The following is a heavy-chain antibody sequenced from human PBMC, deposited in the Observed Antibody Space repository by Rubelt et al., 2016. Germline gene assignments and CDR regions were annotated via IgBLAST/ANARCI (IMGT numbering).Heavy chain of an antibody. CDR1: GFIFSTFG. V-gene: IGHV3-7*01. CDR3: VRSAGYGFFDY. CDR2: IRQDGSEK. J-gene: IGHJ4*02. Sequence: VQLVESGGGVVQPGRSLRLSCAASGFIFSTFGMHWVRQAPGKGLEWVANIRQDGSEKYYVDSVKGRFTISRDNAKNSLYLQMNSLRDEDTGIFYCVRSAGYGFFDYWGQGMLVTVSS. D-gene: IGHD5-18*01.